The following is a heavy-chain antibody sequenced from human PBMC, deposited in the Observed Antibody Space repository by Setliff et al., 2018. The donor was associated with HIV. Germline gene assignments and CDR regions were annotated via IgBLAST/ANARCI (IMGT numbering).Heavy chain of an antibody. CDR3: ARQLTTLDYFDY. J-gene: IGHJ4*02. D-gene: IGHD4-17*01. CDR1: GYFISSGYY. CDR2: LSHVGGT. Sequence: SETLSLTCAVSGYFISSGYYWGWIRQPPGKGLEWIGSLSHVGGTYYNPSLKSRVTISIDTSTNQFSLRLTSVTAADTAVYYCARQLTTLDYFDYWGQGTLVTVSS. V-gene: IGHV4-38-2*01.